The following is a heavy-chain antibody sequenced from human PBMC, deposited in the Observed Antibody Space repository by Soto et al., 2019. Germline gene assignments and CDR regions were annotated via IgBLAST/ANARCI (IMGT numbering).Heavy chain of an antibody. D-gene: IGHD6-6*01. J-gene: IGHJ4*02. CDR2: IYYTGST. CDR3: AREFSNSPEAFDS. Sequence: SETLSLTCTVSGGSVNSDNFYWSWIRQPPGRGLEWIGYIYYTGSTNYNPSLKSRVTISIDTSRDQFSLKLSSVTAADTAVYYCAREFSNSPEAFDSWGQGSLVTVSS. V-gene: IGHV4-61*01. CDR1: GGSVNSDNFY.